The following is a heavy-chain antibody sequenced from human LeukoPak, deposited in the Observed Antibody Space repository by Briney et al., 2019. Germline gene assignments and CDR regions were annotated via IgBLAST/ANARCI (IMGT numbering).Heavy chain of an antibody. V-gene: IGHV4-39*01. CDR2: VYSTGNT. D-gene: IGHD3-16*01. Sequence: PSETLTLTCTVSGDSINSNSYHWGWIRQPPGKGLEWNGTVYSTGNTYYTPSLKSRVTISVDTSNNQFSLKLTSVTAADTAVYYCARPHLTWRVEYFDSRGQGTLVTVSS. CDR1: GDSINSNSYH. J-gene: IGHJ4*02. CDR3: ARPHLTWRVEYFDS.